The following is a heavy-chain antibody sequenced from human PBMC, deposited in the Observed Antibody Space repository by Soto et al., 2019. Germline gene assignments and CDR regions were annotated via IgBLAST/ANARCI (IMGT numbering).Heavy chain of an antibody. CDR3: AISGGTSVYFDY. D-gene: IGHD2-15*01. J-gene: IGHJ4*02. V-gene: IGHV4-30-2*01. Sequence: SETLSLTCAVSGGSISSGGYSWSWIRQPPGKGLEWIGYIYHSGSTYYNPSLKNRVTKSVDRSKNQFSMKLSSVTAANTAVYYCAISGGTSVYFDYWGQGTLVTVSS. CDR1: GGSISSGGYS. CDR2: IYHSGST.